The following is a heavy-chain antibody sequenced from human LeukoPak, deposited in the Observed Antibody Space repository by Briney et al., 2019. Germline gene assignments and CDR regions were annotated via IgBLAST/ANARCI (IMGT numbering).Heavy chain of an antibody. CDR2: IYSGGST. Sequence: PGGSLRLSCVASGFTVSINYVSWVRQAPGKGLEWVSVIYSGGSTYYGDSVKGRFTISRDNSKNTLYLQMNSLRPEDTAVYYCARDVYGSGWYGGFDCWGQGTLVTVSS. D-gene: IGHD6-19*01. J-gene: IGHJ4*02. CDR1: GFTVSINY. CDR3: ARDVYGSGWYGGFDC. V-gene: IGHV3-66*02.